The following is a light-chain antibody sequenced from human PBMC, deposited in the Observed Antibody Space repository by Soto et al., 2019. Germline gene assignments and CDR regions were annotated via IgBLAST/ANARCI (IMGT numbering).Light chain of an antibody. CDR3: QLRTNWPPKYT. CDR2: DAS. J-gene: IGKJ2*01. V-gene: IGKV3-11*01. CDR1: QSVSSY. Sequence: EIVLTQSPATLSLSPGERATLSCRASQSVSSYLAWYQQKLGQAPRLLIYDASNRATGIPARFSGSGAGTDFTLTISSLEPEDFAVYYCQLRTNWPPKYTFGQGTKLEIK.